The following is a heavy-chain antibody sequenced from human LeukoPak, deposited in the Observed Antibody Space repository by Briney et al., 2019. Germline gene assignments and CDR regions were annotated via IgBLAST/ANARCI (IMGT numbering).Heavy chain of an antibody. D-gene: IGHD6-19*01. J-gene: IGHJ5*02. V-gene: IGHV1-18*01. CDR1: GYTFTSYG. Sequence: ASVKVSCKASGYTFTSYGISWVRQAPGQGLEGMGWISAYNGNTNYAQKLQGRVTMTTDTSTSTAYMELRSLRSDDTAVYYCARGGVGSSGWYFLSETDWFDPWGQGTLVTVSS. CDR3: ARGGVGSSGWYFLSETDWFDP. CDR2: ISAYNGNT.